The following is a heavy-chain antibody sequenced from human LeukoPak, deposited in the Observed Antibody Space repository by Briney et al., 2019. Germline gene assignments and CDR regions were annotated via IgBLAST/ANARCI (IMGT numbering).Heavy chain of an antibody. D-gene: IGHD6-13*01. CDR1: GGSISSYY. V-gene: IGHV4-59*01. CDR2: IYYSGST. CDR3: ARDRGIAAAGPRDYYYYGMDV. J-gene: IGHJ6*02. Sequence: SETLSLTCTVSGGSISSYYWSWIRQPPGKGLEWIGYIYYSGSTNYNPSLKSRVTISVDTSKNQFSLKLSSVTAADTAVYYCARDRGIAAAGPRDYYYYGMDVWGQGTTVTVSS.